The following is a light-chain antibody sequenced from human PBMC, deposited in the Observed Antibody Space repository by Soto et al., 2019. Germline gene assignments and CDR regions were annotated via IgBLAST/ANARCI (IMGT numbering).Light chain of an antibody. Sequence: DIQMTQAPSTLSGSVGDRVTITCRASQTISSWLAWYQQKPGKAPKLLIYKASTLKSGVPSRFSGSGSGTEFTLPISSLQPDDFATYYYQHYNSYSEAFGQGTKLELK. J-gene: IGKJ1*01. CDR3: QHYNSYSEA. CDR1: QTISSW. CDR2: KAS. V-gene: IGKV1-5*03.